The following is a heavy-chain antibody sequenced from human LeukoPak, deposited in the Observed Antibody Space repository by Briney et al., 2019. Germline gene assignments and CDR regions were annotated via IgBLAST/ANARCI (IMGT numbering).Heavy chain of an antibody. CDR2: INTNTGNP. D-gene: IGHD5-18*01. CDR3: AREGRDTAMALGFDY. J-gene: IGHJ4*02. V-gene: IGHV7-4-1*02. Sequence: GASVKVSCKASGYTFTSYAMNWVRQAPGQGLEWLGWINTNTGNPTYAQGFTGRFVFSLDTSVSTAYLQISSLKAEDTAVYYCAREGRDTAMALGFDYWGQGTLVTVFS. CDR1: GYTFTSYA.